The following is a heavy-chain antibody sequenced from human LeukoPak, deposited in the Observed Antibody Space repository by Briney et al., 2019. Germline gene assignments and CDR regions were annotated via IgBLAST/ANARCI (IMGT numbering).Heavy chain of an antibody. CDR1: GLSVSTNY. V-gene: IGHV3-53*01. CDR2: VYTGGST. CDR3: AKDDPNDYKPWIY. D-gene: IGHD4-11*01. J-gene: IGHJ4*02. Sequence: GGSLRLSCAASGLSVSTNYMSWVRQGPGKGLEWISVVYTGGSTYYADSVKGRFTISRDNSKNTLYLQVNSLRADDTAVYYCAKDDPNDYKPWIYWGQGTLVIVSS.